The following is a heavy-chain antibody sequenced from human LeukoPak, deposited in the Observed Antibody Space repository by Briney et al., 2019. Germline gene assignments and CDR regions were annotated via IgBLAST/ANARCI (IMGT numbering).Heavy chain of an antibody. CDR3: AREDYYGSGSLYDAFDI. V-gene: IGHV3-21*01. CDR2: ISDDSNYI. J-gene: IGHJ3*02. CDR1: GFTFSRYS. D-gene: IGHD3-10*01. Sequence: GGSLRLSCAASGFTFSRYSMNWVRQAPGKGLEWVSSISDDSNYIYYADSVKGRFTISRDNAKNSLYLQMNSLRAEDTAVYHCAREDYYGSGSLYDAFDIWGQGTMVTVSS.